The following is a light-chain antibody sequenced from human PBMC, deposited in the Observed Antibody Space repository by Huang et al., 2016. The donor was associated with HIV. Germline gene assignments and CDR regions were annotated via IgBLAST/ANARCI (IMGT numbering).Light chain of an antibody. V-gene: IGKV1-39*01. CDR3: QQSRIPPRT. CDR1: ENIVYS. J-gene: IGKJ4*01. Sequence: DIQLTQSPSSLSASVGDGITITCRASENIVYSLSWFRQRPGHAPEALIYAASRLHAGVPSKFSGTGSGTNFTLSINGLGPEDFATYYCQQSRIPPRTYGGGTKVDI. CDR2: AAS.